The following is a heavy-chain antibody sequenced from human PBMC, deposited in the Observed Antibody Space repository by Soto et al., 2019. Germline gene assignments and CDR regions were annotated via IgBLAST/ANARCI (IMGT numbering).Heavy chain of an antibody. J-gene: IGHJ4*01. CDR1: GFTFSNSA. D-gene: IGHD3-10*01. Sequence: GGSLRLSCSASGFTFSNSAMHWVRQTPGRGLQYLAFINSNGRNKFYGDSVKGRFTVSRDNAKNTLYLQMSSLRVDDTARYFCVRASEPHPYGSGSYPPYWGPGTQVTVSS. V-gene: IGHV3-64D*06. CDR2: INSNGRNK. CDR3: VRASEPHPYGSGSYPPY.